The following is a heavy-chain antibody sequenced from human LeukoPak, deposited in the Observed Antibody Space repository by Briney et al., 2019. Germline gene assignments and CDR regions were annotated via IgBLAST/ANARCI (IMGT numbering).Heavy chain of an antibody. D-gene: IGHD1-1*01. V-gene: IGHV3-7*03. CDR3: AKDSGTTGTTVGY. Sequence: PGGSLRLSCAASGFTFSSYWMSWVRQAPGKGLEWVANIKQDGSEKYYVDSVKGRFTISRDNAKNSLYLLMNSLRAEDTAVYYCAKDSGTTGTTVGYWGQGTLVTVSS. CDR2: IKQDGSEK. J-gene: IGHJ4*02. CDR1: GFTFSSYW.